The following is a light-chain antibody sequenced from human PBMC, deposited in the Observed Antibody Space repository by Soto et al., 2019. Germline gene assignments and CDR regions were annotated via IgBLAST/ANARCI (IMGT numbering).Light chain of an antibody. J-gene: IGKJ1*01. V-gene: IGKV3-15*01. CDR3: HQRPSWPRT. CDR2: GAS. CDR1: QSVSSN. Sequence: IVGTQSRATRSVYHEKRATLSCRASQSVSSNLAWYQQKPGQAPRLLIYGASTRATGIPARFSGSGSGTEFTLTISSLQSEDFARYCCHQRPSWPRTFGQGAKVDIK.